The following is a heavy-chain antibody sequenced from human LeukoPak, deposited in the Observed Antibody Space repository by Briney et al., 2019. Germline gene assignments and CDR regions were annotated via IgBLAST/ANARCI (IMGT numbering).Heavy chain of an antibody. CDR1: GDSISSYF. D-gene: IGHD3-10*01. J-gene: IGHJ5*02. CDR2: IYYSGST. CDR3: ARQGTSSLYSGWWFDP. V-gene: IGHV4-59*08. Sequence: SETLSLTCTVSGDSISSYFWSWIRQPPGKRLEWIGYIYYSGSTDYNPSLKSRVTISLDTSKNRFSLQLSSVTAADTAVYYCARQGTSSLYSGWWFDPWGQGTLVTVSS.